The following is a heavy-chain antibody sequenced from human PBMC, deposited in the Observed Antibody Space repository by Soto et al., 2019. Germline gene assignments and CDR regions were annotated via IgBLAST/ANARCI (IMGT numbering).Heavy chain of an antibody. V-gene: IGHV1-18*01. Sequence: QVQLVQSGAEVKKPGASVKVSCKASGYTFTNDGISWVRQAPGQGLEWVGWISAYNGNTNYAQKLQDRVTMTTDTSTSTAYMELRSLRSDDTANYYCARLTDYGDYEYFDYWGQGTLVTVSS. CDR1: GYTFTNDG. CDR2: ISAYNGNT. J-gene: IGHJ4*02. CDR3: ARLTDYGDYEYFDY. D-gene: IGHD4-17*01.